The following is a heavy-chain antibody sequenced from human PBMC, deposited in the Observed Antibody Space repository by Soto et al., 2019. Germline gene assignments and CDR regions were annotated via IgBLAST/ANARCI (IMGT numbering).Heavy chain of an antibody. D-gene: IGHD2-15*01. V-gene: IGHV1-3*01. CDR1: GYTFTSYA. CDR2: INAGNGNT. Sequence: ASVKVSSNASGYTFTSYAMHWVRQAPGQRLERMGRINAGNGNTKYSQKFQGRVTITRNTSASTAYIELSSLRSEDTAVYYCAAQSRVVLAATRLFNAFDIWGQGTMVPVSS. CDR3: AAQSRVVLAATRLFNAFDI. J-gene: IGHJ3*02.